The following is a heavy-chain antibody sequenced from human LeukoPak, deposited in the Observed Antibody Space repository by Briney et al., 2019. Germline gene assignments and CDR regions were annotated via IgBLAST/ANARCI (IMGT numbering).Heavy chain of an antibody. J-gene: IGHJ6*02. CDR1: GFTFTNSA. Sequence: SVTVSFKASGFTFTNSAMQWVRQARGQSGERIGWIVVGSGNTNYAQKFQERVTITRDMSTSTAYMELSSLRSEDTAVYYCAANPKGDYYDSSGYMTGYYYYGMDVWGQGTTVTVSS. CDR2: IVVGSGNT. CDR3: AANPKGDYYDSSGYMTGYYYYGMDV. V-gene: IGHV1-58*02. D-gene: IGHD3-22*01.